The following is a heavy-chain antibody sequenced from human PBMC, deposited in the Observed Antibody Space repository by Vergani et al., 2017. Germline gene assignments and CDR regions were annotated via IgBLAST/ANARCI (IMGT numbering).Heavy chain of an antibody. CDR2: ISWNSGSI. Sequence: EVQLVESGGGLVQPGRSLRLSCAASGFTFDDYAMHWVRQAPGKGLEWVSGISWNSGSIGYADSVKGRFTISRDNAKNTLYLQMNSLRAEDTAVYYCVRQYSGSNMDAFDIWGQGTMVTVSS. CDR1: GFTFDDYA. D-gene: IGHD1-26*01. V-gene: IGHV3-9*01. J-gene: IGHJ3*02. CDR3: VRQYSGSNMDAFDI.